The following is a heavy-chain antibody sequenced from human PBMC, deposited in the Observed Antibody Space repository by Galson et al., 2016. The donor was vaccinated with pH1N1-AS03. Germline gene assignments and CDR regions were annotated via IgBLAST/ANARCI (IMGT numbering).Heavy chain of an antibody. CDR3: ARDPRGPCTSATCPTTYYFGMDV. J-gene: IGHJ6*02. D-gene: IGHD2-2*01. V-gene: IGHV1-2*04. CDR1: GYIFTGFY. CDR2: INPNSGVI. Sequence: SVKVSCKASGYIFTGFYVHWVRQAPGQGLEWMGWINPNSGVINYAQKFQAWVTMTRDTSISTAYMELYGLKSDDTAVYYCARDPRGPCTSATCPTTYYFGMDVWGQGTTVIVSS.